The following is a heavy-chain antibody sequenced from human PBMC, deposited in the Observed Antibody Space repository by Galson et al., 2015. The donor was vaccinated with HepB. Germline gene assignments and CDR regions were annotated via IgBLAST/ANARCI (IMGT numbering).Heavy chain of an antibody. J-gene: IGHJ6*02. CDR1: GFTFSSYG. D-gene: IGHD4-17*01. V-gene: IGHV3-30*18. CDR2: ISYDGSNK. Sequence: SLRLSCAASGFTFSSYGMHWVRQAPGKGLEWVAVISYDGSNKYYADSVKGRFTISRDNSKNTLYLQMNSLRAEDTAVYYCAKVAYGDYGHYGMDVWGQGTTVTVSS. CDR3: AKVAYGDYGHYGMDV.